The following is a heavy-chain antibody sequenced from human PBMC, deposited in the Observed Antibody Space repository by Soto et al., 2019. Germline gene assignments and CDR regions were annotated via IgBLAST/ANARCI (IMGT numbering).Heavy chain of an antibody. D-gene: IGHD3-22*01. CDR2: IIPIFGTA. Sequence: QVQLVQSGAEVKKPGSSVKVSCKASGGTFSSYAISWVRQAPGQGLEWMGGIIPIFGTANYAQKFQGRVTITADKSTSTAYMGLSSLRSEDTAVYYCARGQWGVSSGYYYVGGSDYWGQGTLVTVSS. CDR1: GGTFSSYA. CDR3: ARGQWGVSSGYYYVGGSDY. J-gene: IGHJ4*02. V-gene: IGHV1-69*06.